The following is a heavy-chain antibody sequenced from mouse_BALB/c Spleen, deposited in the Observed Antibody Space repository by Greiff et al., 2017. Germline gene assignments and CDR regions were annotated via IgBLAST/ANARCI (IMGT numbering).Heavy chain of an antibody. CDR2: ISDGGSYT. Sequence: EVKLMESGGGLVKPGGSLKLSCAASGFTFSDYYMYWVRQTPEKRLEWVATISDGGSYTYYPDSVKGRFTISRDNAKNNLYLQMSSLKSEDTAMYYCARDRYEAMDYWGQGTSVTVSS. D-gene: IGHD2-14*01. CDR1: GFTFSDYY. V-gene: IGHV5-4*02. J-gene: IGHJ4*01. CDR3: ARDRYEAMDY.